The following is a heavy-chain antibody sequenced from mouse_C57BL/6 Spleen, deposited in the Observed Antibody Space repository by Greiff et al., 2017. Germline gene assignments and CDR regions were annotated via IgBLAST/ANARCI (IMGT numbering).Heavy chain of an antibody. CDR1: GYTFTSYW. CDR2: IEPSDSET. CDR3: ARNYGSSHFAY. D-gene: IGHD1-1*01. Sequence: QVQLLQSGAELVRPGSSVKLSCKASGYTFTSYWMHWVKQRPIQGLEWIGNIEPSDSETHYNQKFKDKATLTVDKSSSTAYMQLSSLTSEDSAVYYCARNYGSSHFAYWGQGTLVTVSA. J-gene: IGHJ3*01. V-gene: IGHV1-52*01.